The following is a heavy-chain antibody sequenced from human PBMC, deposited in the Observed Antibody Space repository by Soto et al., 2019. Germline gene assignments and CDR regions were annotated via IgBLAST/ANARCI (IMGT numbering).Heavy chain of an antibody. Sequence: SVKVSCKASGGTFSSYAISWVRQAPGQGLEWMGGIIPIFGTANYAQEFQGRVTITADESTSTAYMELSSLRSEDTAVYYCARGGSEMATSTHFDYWGQGTLVTVSS. CDR2: IIPIFGTA. J-gene: IGHJ4*02. CDR1: GGTFSSYA. CDR3: ARGGSEMATSTHFDY. D-gene: IGHD5-12*01. V-gene: IGHV1-69*13.